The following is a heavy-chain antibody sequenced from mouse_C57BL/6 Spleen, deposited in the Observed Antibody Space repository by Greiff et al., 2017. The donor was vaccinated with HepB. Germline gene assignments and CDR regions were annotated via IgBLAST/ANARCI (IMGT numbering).Heavy chain of an antibody. V-gene: IGHV5-9-1*02. J-gene: IGHJ2*01. CDR2: ISSGGDYI. D-gene: IGHD1-1*01. Sequence: EVKLVESGEGLVKPGGSLKLSCAASGFTFSSYAMSWVRQTPEKRLEWVAYISSGGDYIYYADTVKGRFTISRDNARNTLYLQMSSLKSEDTAMYYCTRASYGSGWYYFDYWGQGTTLTVSS. CDR1: GFTFSSYA. CDR3: TRASYGSGWYYFDY.